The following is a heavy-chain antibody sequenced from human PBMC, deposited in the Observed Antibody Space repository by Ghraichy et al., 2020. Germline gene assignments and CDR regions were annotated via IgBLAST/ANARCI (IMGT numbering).Heavy chain of an antibody. D-gene: IGHD2-2*02. V-gene: IGHV3-53*01. CDR3: ARDPSYCASTRCYSGLDV. CDR2: INSGGST. CDR1: GLTVNGYY. Sequence: GGSLRLSCAASGLTVNGYYMTWVRLAPGKGLEWVSLINSGGSTYYADSVKGRFTISRDDSKNTLYLQMNSLRAEDTAVYYCARDPSYCASTRCYSGLDVWGQGTTVTVSS. J-gene: IGHJ6*02.